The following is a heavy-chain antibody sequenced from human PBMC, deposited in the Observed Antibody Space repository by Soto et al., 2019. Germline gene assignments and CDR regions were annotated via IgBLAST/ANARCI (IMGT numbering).Heavy chain of an antibody. CDR3: ARERGVLRFLDWPSGMDV. CDR1: GYSISRGYY. V-gene: IGHV4-38-2*02. CDR2: TYHSGST. Sequence: ETLSLTYAVSGYSISRGYYWGWSRQPPGKGLEWIGSTYHSGSTHYNPSLKSRVTISVDTSKNQFSLKMSSVTAADTAVYYCARERGVLRFLDWPSGMDVWGQGTTVT. J-gene: IGHJ6*02. D-gene: IGHD3-3*01.